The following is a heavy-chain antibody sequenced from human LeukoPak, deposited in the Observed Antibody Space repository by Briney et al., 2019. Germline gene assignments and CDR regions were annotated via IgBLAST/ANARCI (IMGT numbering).Heavy chain of an antibody. CDR1: GGSFSGYY. CDR2: IYYSGST. J-gene: IGHJ6*02. CDR3: ARGSTVTTSYGMDV. Sequence: SETLSLTCAVYGGSFSGYYWSWIRQPPGKGLEWIGYIYYSGSTNYNPSLKSRVTISVDTSKNQFSLKLSSVTAADTAVYYCARGSTVTTSYGMDVWGQGTTVTVSS. V-gene: IGHV4-59*01. D-gene: IGHD4-17*01.